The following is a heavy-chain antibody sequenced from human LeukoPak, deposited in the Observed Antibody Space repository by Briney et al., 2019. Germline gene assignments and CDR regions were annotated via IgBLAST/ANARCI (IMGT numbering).Heavy chain of an antibody. CDR2: IKLDGSEK. CDR3: AIPHRGIAVAGAGAFDI. Sequence: GGSLRLSCVASGFTFSDYWMGWVRQAPGKGLERVANIKLDGSEKYYVDSVKGRFTVSRDNSKNTLYLQMNSLRAEDTAVYYCAIPHRGIAVAGAGAFDIWGQGTMVTVSS. D-gene: IGHD6-19*01. CDR1: GFTFSDYW. J-gene: IGHJ3*02. V-gene: IGHV3-7*03.